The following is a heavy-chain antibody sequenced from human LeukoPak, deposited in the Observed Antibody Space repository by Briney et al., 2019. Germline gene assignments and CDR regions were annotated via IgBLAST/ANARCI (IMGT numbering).Heavy chain of an antibody. CDR2: IYYSGST. CDR1: GGSISSSSYY. J-gene: IGHJ3*02. V-gene: IGHV4-39*01. CDR3: ARNPKDFWSGYLKSDAFDI. D-gene: IGHD3-3*01. Sequence: SETLSLTCTVSGGSISSSSYYWGWIRQPPGKGLGWIGSIYYSGSTYYNPSLKSRVTISVDTSKNQFSLKLSSVTAADTAVYYCARNPKDFWSGYLKSDAFDIWGQGTMVTVSS.